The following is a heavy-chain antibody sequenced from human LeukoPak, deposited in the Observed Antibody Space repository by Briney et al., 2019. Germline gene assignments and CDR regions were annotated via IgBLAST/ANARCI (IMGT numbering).Heavy chain of an antibody. J-gene: IGHJ4*02. Sequence: SETLPLTCTVSGGSISSSSYYWGWIRQPPGKGLEWIGTIYHSGSTYYNASLKSRVTISVDTSKNRFSLKLSSVTAADTAVYYCARLVWTLRQYYFNYWGQGTLVTVSS. V-gene: IGHV4-39*01. CDR2: IYHSGST. CDR1: GGSISSSSYY. CDR3: ARLVWTLRQYYFNY. D-gene: IGHD5-12*01.